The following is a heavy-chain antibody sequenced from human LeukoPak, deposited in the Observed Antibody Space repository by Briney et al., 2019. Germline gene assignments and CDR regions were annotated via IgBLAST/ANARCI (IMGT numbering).Heavy chain of an antibody. D-gene: IGHD6-6*01. V-gene: IGHV4-31*03. CDR1: GTSISSGADS. CDR2: IYYSGNT. Sequence: SETLSHICTVSGTSISSGADSWSWVRQHPGKGLEWIAYIYYSGNTYYNPSLKRRVTISVATSKNQFSLKLSSVTAADTAVYYCARVKPKGSSPSFDYGCQGTLVTVSS. CDR3: ARVKPKGSSPSFDY. J-gene: IGHJ4*02.